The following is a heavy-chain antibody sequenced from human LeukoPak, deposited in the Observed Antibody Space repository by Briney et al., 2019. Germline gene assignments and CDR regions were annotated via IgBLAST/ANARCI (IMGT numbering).Heavy chain of an antibody. Sequence: GGSLRLSCAASGFTFSDYYMSWIRQAPGKGLEWVSYISSSSSYTNYADSVKGRFTITRDNSKNTLYLQMNSLRAEDTAVYYCAKDGARGPAKYYFDYWGQGTLVTVSS. CDR1: GFTFSDYY. CDR3: AKDGARGPAKYYFDY. D-gene: IGHD2-2*01. CDR2: ISSSSSYT. V-gene: IGHV3-11*06. J-gene: IGHJ4*02.